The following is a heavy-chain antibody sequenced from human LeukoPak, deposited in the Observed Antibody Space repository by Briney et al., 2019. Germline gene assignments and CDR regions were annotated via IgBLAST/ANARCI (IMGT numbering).Heavy chain of an antibody. CDR2: VYYSGRT. CDR1: GGSVSSDTYY. CDR3: ARGRAQLPYFDY. D-gene: IGHD2-2*01. Sequence: SETLSLTCAVSGGSVSSDTYYWHWIRRSPGKGLEWVGFVYYSGRTKYNPSLKSRVTMSIDTSKNQVSLRLTSVTAADTAVYYCARGRAQLPYFDYWGQGTLVTVSS. V-gene: IGHV4-61*01. J-gene: IGHJ4*02.